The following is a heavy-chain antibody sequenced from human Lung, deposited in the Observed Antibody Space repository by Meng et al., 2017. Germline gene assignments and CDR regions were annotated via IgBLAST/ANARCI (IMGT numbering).Heavy chain of an antibody. CDR2: INPKSGDT. J-gene: IGHJ4*02. D-gene: IGHD6-25*01. CDR1: GYNFPDYY. V-gene: IGHV1-2*06. Sequence: VQRGLSGAEVKKPGASVKVSCKPSGYNFPDYYIHWVRRAPGQGLEWMGRINPKSGDTHYAQKFQARVTMTGDTSISTAYMELSGLRPDDTAMYYCARDEDISAAGKLFGDYWGQGTLVTVSS. CDR3: ARDEDISAAGKLFGDY.